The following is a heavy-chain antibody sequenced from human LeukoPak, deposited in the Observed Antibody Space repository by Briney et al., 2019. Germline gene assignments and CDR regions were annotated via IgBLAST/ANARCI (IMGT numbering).Heavy chain of an antibody. CDR2: ISAYNGNT. CDR1: GYTFTSYG. Sequence: ASVKVSCKSSGYTFTSYGISWVRQAPGQGLEWMGWISAYNGNTNYAQKLQSRGNTTTDTSKSTAYMELRSLRSDDTAVYYCARVHGSGVEDYWGQGTLVTVSS. V-gene: IGHV1-18*01. CDR3: ARVHGSGVEDY. D-gene: IGHD3-10*01. J-gene: IGHJ4*02.